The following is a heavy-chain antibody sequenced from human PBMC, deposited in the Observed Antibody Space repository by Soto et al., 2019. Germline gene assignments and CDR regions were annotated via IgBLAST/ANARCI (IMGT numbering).Heavy chain of an antibody. CDR3: ARDLGTTGA. CDR1: GFTFNNYA. D-gene: IGHD1-1*01. V-gene: IGHV3-21*01. CDR2: VIQSGSAT. J-gene: IGHJ5*02. Sequence: GGSLRLSCAASGFTFNNYAMTWVRQAPGKGLEWVSTVIQSGSATYYADSVKGRFTISRDNAKNSLYLQMNSLRAEDTAVYYCARDLGTTGAWGQGTLVTVSS.